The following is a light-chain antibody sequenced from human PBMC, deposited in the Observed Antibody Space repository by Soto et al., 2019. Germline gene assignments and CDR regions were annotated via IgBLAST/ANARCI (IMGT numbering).Light chain of an antibody. CDR2: LNSDGSH. CDR3: QTWGTGDWV. Sequence: QPVLTQSPSASASLGASVKLTCTLSSGHSSYAIAWHQQQPEKGPRYLMKLNSDGSHSKGDGIPDRFSGSSSGAERYLTISSLQSEDEADYYCQTWGTGDWVFGGETNLTVL. J-gene: IGLJ3*02. CDR1: SGHSSYA. V-gene: IGLV4-69*01.